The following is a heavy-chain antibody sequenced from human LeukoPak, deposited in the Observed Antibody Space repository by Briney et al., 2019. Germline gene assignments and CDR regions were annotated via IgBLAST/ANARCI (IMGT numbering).Heavy chain of an antibody. CDR3: ASALVLEWFYFDY. J-gene: IGHJ4*02. CDR1: GGSITTAGYF. Sequence: ASETLSLTCTVDGGSITTAGYFWSWIRQPPGKGLEWIGYIYHDGSTSYNPSLKSRVTMSVDTSKNQFSLKLSSVTAADTAVYYCASALVLEWFYFDYWGQGTLVTVSS. CDR2: IYHDGST. D-gene: IGHD3-3*01. V-gene: IGHV4-30-2*01.